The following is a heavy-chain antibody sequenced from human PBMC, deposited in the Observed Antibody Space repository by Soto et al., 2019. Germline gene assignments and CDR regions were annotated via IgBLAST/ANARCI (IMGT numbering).Heavy chain of an antibody. J-gene: IGHJ6*02. CDR2: ISGSGGST. CDR3: AALAYCGGDCYYYYYGMDV. CDR1: VFTFSSYA. Sequence: PGGSLKLCCAASVFTFSSYAMSWVRQAPGKGLEWVSAISGSGGSTYYADSVKGRFTISRDNSKNTLYLQMNSLRAEDTAVYYCAALAYCGGDCYYYYYGMDVWGQGTTVTVSS. D-gene: IGHD2-21*02. V-gene: IGHV3-23*01.